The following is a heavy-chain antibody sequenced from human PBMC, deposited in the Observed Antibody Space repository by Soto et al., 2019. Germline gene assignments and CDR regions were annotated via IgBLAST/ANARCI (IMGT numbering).Heavy chain of an antibody. CDR3: AKSHSSSPGTAYYYYYGMDV. D-gene: IGHD6-6*01. Sequence: PGGSLRLSCAASGFTFSSYGMHWVRQAPGKGLEWVAVISYDGSNKYYADSVKGRFTISRDNSKNTLYLQMNSLGAEDTAVYYCAKSHSSSPGTAYYYYYGMDVWGQGTTVTVSS. V-gene: IGHV3-30*18. CDR1: GFTFSSYG. CDR2: ISYDGSNK. J-gene: IGHJ6*02.